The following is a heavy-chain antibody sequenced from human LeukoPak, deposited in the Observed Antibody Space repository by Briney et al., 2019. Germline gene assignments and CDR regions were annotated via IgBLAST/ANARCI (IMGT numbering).Heavy chain of an antibody. CDR1: GFTFSNYG. J-gene: IGHJ4*02. CDR2: ISHDGSNN. CDR3: AKGTSAGDY. V-gene: IGHV3-30*18. Sequence: GGSLRLSCAASGFTFSNYGMHWVRQAPGKGLEWVVVISHDGSNNNYADSVKGRFTISRDNSKNTLYLQMNSLRPEDTAVYYCAKGTSAGDYWGQGTLVTVSS.